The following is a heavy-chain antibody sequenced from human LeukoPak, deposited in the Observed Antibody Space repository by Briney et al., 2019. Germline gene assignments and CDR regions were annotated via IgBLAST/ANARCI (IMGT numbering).Heavy chain of an antibody. D-gene: IGHD3-3*01. J-gene: IGHJ4*02. CDR3: TTISRITIFGVVHY. CDR2: IKSKTDGGTT. CDR1: GFTFSNAW. Sequence: GGSLRLSCAASGFTFSNAWMSWVRQAPGKGLEWVGRIKSKTDGGTTDYAAPVKGRFTISRDDSKNTLYLQMNSLKTEDTAVYYCTTISRITIFGVVHYWGQGTLVTVSS. V-gene: IGHV3-15*01.